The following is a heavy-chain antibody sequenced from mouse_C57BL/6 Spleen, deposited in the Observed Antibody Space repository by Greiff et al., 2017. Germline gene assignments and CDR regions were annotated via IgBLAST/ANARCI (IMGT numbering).Heavy chain of an antibody. J-gene: IGHJ1*03. CDR3: ARDYDGYWYFDV. D-gene: IGHD2-3*01. V-gene: IGHV1-26*01. CDR2: INPNNGGT. CDR1: GYTFTDYH. Sequence: VQLQQSGPELVKPGASVKISCKASGYTFTDYHMNWVKQSHGKSLEWIGDINPNNGGTSYNQKFKGKATLTVDKSSSTAYMELRSLTSEDSAVYYCARDYDGYWYFDVWGTGTTVTVSS.